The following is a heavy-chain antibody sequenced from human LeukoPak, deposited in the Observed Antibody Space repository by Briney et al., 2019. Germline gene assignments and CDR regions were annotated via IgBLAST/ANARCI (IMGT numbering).Heavy chain of an antibody. J-gene: IGHJ5*02. CDR1: GGSISSYY. CDR2: IYYSGST. Sequence: SGTLSLTCTVSGGSISSYYWSWIRQPPGKGLEWIGYIYYSGSTNYNPSLKSRVTISVDTSKNQFSLKLSSVTAADTAVYYCARVPPPTVTTGGWFDPWGQGTLVTVSS. CDR3: ARVPPPTVTTGGWFDP. D-gene: IGHD4-17*01. V-gene: IGHV4-59*01.